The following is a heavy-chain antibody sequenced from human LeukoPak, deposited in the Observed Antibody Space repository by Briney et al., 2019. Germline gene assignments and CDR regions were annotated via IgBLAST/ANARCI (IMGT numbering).Heavy chain of an antibody. CDR1: GYSFISYW. J-gene: IGHJ4*02. V-gene: IGHV5-51*01. CDR2: IYPGDSDT. CDR3: AACISGTIGDFDH. Sequence: GESLKISCKGSGYSFISYWIGWVRQMPGKGLEWMGSIYPGDSDTRYSPSFQGQVTISADKSNSTAYLQWSSLKASDTAMYYCAACISGTIGDFDHWGQGTLVTVSS. D-gene: IGHD1-7*01.